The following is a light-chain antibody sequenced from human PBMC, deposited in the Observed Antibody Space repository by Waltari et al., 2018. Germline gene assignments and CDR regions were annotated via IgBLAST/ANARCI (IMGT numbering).Light chain of an antibody. CDR2: GPD. V-gene: IGLV3-19*01. Sequence: SSELNQDPAVSVALGQTVQTTCQGDRLRKFSASWYQQRPGQAPILVLHGPDYRPSGIPGRFSGSTSGGTASLTITGAQAEDEAVYYCHSRDSTSTRVFGGGTRLTV. J-gene: IGLJ3*02. CDR3: HSRDSTSTRV. CDR1: RLRKFS.